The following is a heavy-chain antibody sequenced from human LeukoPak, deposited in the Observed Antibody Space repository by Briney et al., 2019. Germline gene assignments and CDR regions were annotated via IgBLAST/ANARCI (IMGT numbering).Heavy chain of an antibody. CDR3: AKDRGGSSPPFDY. Sequence: GGSLRLSCAASGFTFSIYGMSWVRQAPGKGLGWVSGFNSSDGTTHYADSVKGRFTISRDISKNTLYLQMNRLRAEDTAVYYCAKDRGGSSPPFDYWGQGTLVTVSS. CDR2: FNSSDGTT. D-gene: IGHD1-26*01. J-gene: IGHJ4*02. CDR1: GFTFSIYG. V-gene: IGHV3-23*01.